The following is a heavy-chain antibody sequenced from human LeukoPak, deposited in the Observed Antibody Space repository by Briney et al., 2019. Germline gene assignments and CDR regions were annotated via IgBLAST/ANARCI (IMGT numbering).Heavy chain of an antibody. V-gene: IGHV3-21*04. CDR2: ISSSSSYI. CDR1: GFTFSSYS. D-gene: IGHD4-17*01. J-gene: IGHJ4*02. CDR3: ARAAYGDYEYYFDY. Sequence: PGGSLRLSCAASGFTFSSYSMNWVRQAPGKGLEWVSSISSSSSYIYYADSVKGRFTISRDNAKSSLFLQMNSLRAEDTALYHCARAAYGDYEYYFDYWGQGALVTVSS.